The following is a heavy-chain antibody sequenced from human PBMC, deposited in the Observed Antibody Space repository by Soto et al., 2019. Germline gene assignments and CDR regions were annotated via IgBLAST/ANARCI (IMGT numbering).Heavy chain of an antibody. V-gene: IGHV3-23*01. D-gene: IGHD6-13*01. Sequence: GLSLRLSCAASGLRFYRYAKTRVRQSPGKGLEWVSVVSGGGVTSYYAVSVKGRFTISRDNSKDTLYLHMSSLTAEDTAVYYCAKGGYNINWHLDCWGQGNLVTV. J-gene: IGHJ4*02. CDR1: GLRFYRYA. CDR2: VSGGGVTS. CDR3: AKGGYNINWHLDC.